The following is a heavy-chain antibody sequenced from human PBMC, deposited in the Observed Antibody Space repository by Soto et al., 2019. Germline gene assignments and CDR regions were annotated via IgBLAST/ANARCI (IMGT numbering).Heavy chain of an antibody. CDR3: ARDDYGGNIGAFDI. Sequence: QVQLVQSGAEVKKPGSSVKVSCKASGGTFSSYAISWVRQAPGQGLEWMGGIIPIFGTANYAQKFQGRVTXXAXESXSTAYMELSSLRSEDTAVYYRARDDYGGNIGAFDIWGQGTMVTVSS. D-gene: IGHD4-17*01. CDR1: GGTFSSYA. V-gene: IGHV1-69*12. J-gene: IGHJ3*02. CDR2: IIPIFGTA.